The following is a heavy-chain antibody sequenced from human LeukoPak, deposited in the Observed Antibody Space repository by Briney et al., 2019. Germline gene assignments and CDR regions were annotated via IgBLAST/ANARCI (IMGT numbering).Heavy chain of an antibody. Sequence: ASVKVSCKASGYTFSDYDINWVRQATGQGLEWMGWINPNSGNAGYAQKFQGRVTMTRNTSISTAYMELSSLRSEDTAVYYCARALAWCGSSYSYYYMDVWDKGTTVTVSS. CDR1: GYTFSDYD. CDR2: INPNSGNA. D-gene: IGHD1-26*01. V-gene: IGHV1-8*01. CDR3: ARALAWCGSSYSYYYMDV. J-gene: IGHJ6*03.